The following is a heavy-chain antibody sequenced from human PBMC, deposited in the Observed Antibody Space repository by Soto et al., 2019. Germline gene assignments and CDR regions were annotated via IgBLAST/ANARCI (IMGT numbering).Heavy chain of an antibody. V-gene: IGHV5-51*01. CDR1: GYVFTSYW. CDR3: ARSPGGYTSGWYKWYFDD. CDR2: IYPADSDT. Sequence: GESLKISCKGSGYVFTSYWIGWVRQMPGKGLEWMGIIYPADSDTRNSPSFQGQVTISGDKSINTAYLQWNSLQASDTALYYCARSPGGYTSGWYKWYFDDWGQGTLVTVSS. D-gene: IGHD6-19*01. J-gene: IGHJ4*02.